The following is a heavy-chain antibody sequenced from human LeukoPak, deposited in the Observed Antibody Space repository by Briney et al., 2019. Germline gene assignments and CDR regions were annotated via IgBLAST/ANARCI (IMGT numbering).Heavy chain of an antibody. Sequence: EASVKVSRKASGFTFTSSAMQWVRQARGQRLEWIGWIVVGSGNTNYAQKFQERVTITRDMSTSTAYMELSSLRSEDTAVYYCAADYYDSSGYFDYWGQGTLVTVSS. V-gene: IGHV1-58*02. CDR3: AADYYDSSGYFDY. CDR1: GFTFTSSA. CDR2: IVVGSGNT. D-gene: IGHD3-22*01. J-gene: IGHJ4*02.